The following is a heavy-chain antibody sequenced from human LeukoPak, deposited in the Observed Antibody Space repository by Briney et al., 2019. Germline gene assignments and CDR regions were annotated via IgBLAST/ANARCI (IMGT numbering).Heavy chain of an antibody. V-gene: IGHV1-69*05. D-gene: IGHD3-22*01. Sequence: SVKVSCKASGGTFSSYAISWVRQAPGQGLEWMGGIIPIFGTANYAQKFQGRVTITTDESTSTAYMELSSLRSEDTAVYYCARQGGYYYDSSGYPHAFDIWGQGTMVTVSS. J-gene: IGHJ3*02. CDR2: IIPIFGTA. CDR3: ARQGGYYYDSSGYPHAFDI. CDR1: GGTFSSYA.